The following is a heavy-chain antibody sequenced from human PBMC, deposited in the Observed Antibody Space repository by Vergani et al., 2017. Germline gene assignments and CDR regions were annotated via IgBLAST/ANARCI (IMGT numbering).Heavy chain of an antibody. Sequence: EVQLLESGGGLAQPGGSLRLSCAASGFTFRNYAMTWVRQAPGKGLEWVAFIGFSGPYITYADSVKGRFSISRDNTNNSRFLQLRSLRAEDAAVYYGVRDCTSGGCPDNYGMDVWGQGATVTVSS. V-gene: IGHV3-21*06. CDR2: IGFSGPYI. D-gene: IGHD2-8*01. CDR1: GFTFRNYA. J-gene: IGHJ6*02. CDR3: VRDCTSGGCPDNYGMDV.